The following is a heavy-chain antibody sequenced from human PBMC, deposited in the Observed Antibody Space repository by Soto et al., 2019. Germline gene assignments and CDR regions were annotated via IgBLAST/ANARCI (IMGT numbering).Heavy chain of an antibody. CDR1: GGSISSNY. Sequence: SETLSLTCTVSGGSISSNYWTWIRQTPGKGLEWIGYVYNSGSTIYNPSLKSRVTISEDTSNSQFSLKVNSMTAADTAVYYCARYRRGAVAGYTLDNWGQGILVTVSS. CDR3: ARYRRGAVAGYTLDN. D-gene: IGHD6-13*01. V-gene: IGHV4-59*01. J-gene: IGHJ4*02. CDR2: VYNSGST.